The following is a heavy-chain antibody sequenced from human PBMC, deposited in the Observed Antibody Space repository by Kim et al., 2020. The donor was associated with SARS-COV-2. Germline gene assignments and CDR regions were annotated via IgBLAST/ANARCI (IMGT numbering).Heavy chain of an antibody. J-gene: IGHJ6*02. D-gene: IGHD3-10*01. CDR2: INPSGADT. V-gene: IGHV1-46*01. Sequence: ASVKVSCKASGYTFTNYYMHWVRQAPGQGLEWMGIINPSGADTRYAQKFQGRVTMTRDTSTSTVYMELYSLRSEDKAVYYCARDSYGSGYYYGMDVWGQGTTVTVSS. CDR1: GYTFTNYY. CDR3: ARDSYGSGYYYGMDV.